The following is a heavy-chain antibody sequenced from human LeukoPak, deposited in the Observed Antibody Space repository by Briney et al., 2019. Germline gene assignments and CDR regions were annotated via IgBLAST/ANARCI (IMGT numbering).Heavy chain of an antibody. Sequence: GASVKVSCKASVGTIRGFVINWMRQAPGEGLEWMGRINTLSGTTNYTQKFQGRVTMTTDESTTTVFMELSRLTSEDTAVYYCTRGDDFLAAYNYMDVWGKGSSVIVSS. D-gene: IGHD3-9*01. CDR3: TRGDDFLAAYNYMDV. CDR2: INTLSGTT. CDR1: VGTIRGFV. V-gene: IGHV1-69*05. J-gene: IGHJ6*03.